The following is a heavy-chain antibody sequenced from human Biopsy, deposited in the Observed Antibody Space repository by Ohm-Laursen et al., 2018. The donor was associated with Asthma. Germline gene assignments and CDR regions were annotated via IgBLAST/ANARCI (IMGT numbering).Heavy chain of an antibody. CDR2: IYSGGTS. CDR3: ARGDSSNWSHYYFDY. CDR1: GFTFGDYW. Sequence: SLRLSCTASGFTFGDYWMSWVRQAPGKGLEWVSVIYSGGTSHTADSVRGRFTISRDYSKNTLYLQMHSLRAEGTAVYYCARGDSSNWSHYYFDYWGQGTLVTVSS. J-gene: IGHJ4*02. V-gene: IGHV3-53*01. D-gene: IGHD3-22*01.